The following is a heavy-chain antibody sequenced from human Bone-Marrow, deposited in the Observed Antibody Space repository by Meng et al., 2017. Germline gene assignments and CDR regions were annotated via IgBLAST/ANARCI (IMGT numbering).Heavy chain of an antibody. J-gene: IGHJ4*02. CDR2: INHSGST. D-gene: IGHD3-22*01. CDR1: GGSFSGYY. CDR3: ARARLYYYDSSGYPSYFDY. V-gene: IGHV4-34*01. Sequence: HVQLQPWGAGLLKPSEPLSLTCAVYGGSFSGYYWSWIRQPPGKGLEWIGEINHSGSTNYNPSLKSRVTISVDTSKNQFSLKLSSVTAADTAVYYCARARLYYYDSSGYPSYFDYWGQGTLVTVSS.